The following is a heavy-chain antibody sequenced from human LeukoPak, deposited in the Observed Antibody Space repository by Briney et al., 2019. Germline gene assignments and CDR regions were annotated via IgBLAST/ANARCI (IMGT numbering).Heavy chain of an antibody. V-gene: IGHV1-2*02. D-gene: IGHD3-9*01. CDR1: GYTFIDYY. CDR2: INPNSGGT. CDR3: ARAATGYDILTGYYNGPADY. J-gene: IGHJ4*02. Sequence: GASVKVSCKASGYTFIDYYMHWVRQAPGQGLEWMGWINPNSGGTQYAQKFQGRVTMTRDTSISTAYMEVTRLRSDDTAVYYCARAATGYDILTGYYNGPADYWGQGTLVTVSS.